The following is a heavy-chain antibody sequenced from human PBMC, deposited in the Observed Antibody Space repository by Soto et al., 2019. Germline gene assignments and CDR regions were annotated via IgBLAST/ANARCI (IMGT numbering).Heavy chain of an antibody. CDR2: INWNSGSI. V-gene: IGHV3-9*01. Sequence: GGSLRLSCAASGFTFDDYAMHWVRQVPGKGLEWVSGINWNSGSIGYGDSVKGRFAISRDNAKNSLHLQMNSLSAEDTAFYYCVKDESINWYSGHFSHSGPGTMVTVYS. CDR1: GFTFDDYA. D-gene: IGHD6-13*01. J-gene: IGHJ1*01. CDR3: VKDESINWYSGHFSH.